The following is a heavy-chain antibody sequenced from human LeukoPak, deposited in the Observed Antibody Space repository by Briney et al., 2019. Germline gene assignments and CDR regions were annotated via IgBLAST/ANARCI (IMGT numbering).Heavy chain of an antibody. V-gene: IGHV3-30*03. J-gene: IGHJ4*02. CDR2: ISYDGTNK. CDR3: ARDSRVGAVFDY. D-gene: IGHD1-26*01. CDR1: GFTFSSYG. Sequence: GRSLRLSCAASGFTFSSYGMHWVRQAPGKGLEWVAVISYDGTNKYNADSVKGRFTISRDNSKNTLYLQMNSLRAEDTAVYYCARDSRVGAVFDYWGQGTLVTVSS.